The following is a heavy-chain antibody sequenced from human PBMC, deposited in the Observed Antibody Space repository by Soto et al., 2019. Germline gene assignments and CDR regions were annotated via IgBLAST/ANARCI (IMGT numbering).Heavy chain of an antibody. CDR1: GCTFTSYD. CDR2: MNPNSGNT. J-gene: IGHJ6*02. CDR3: ARGDKGHIVVVTAIHYYYGMDV. Sequence: ASVKVSCKASGCTFTSYDINWVRQATGQGLEWMGWMNPNSGNTGYAQKFQGRVTMTRNTSISTAYMELSSLRSEDTAVYYCARGDKGHIVVVTAIHYYYGMDVWGQGTTVTVSS. V-gene: IGHV1-8*01. D-gene: IGHD2-21*02.